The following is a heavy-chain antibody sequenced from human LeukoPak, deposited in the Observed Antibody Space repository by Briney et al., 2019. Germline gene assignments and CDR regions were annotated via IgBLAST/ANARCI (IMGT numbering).Heavy chain of an antibody. V-gene: IGHV4-59*08. CDR3: AGHHPRNTVDF. CDR1: GGSISSYY. D-gene: IGHD2-8*02. Sequence: LSLTCTVSGGSISSYYWSWIRQPPGKGLEWIAYISDIGSINYNPSLKSRVTISLDTSKNQFSLKLSSVTAADTAVYYCAGHHPRNTVDFWGQGTLVTVSS. CDR2: ISDIGSI. J-gene: IGHJ4*02.